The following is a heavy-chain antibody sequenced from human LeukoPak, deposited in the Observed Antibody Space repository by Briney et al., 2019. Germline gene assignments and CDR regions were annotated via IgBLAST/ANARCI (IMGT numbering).Heavy chain of an antibody. J-gene: IGHJ5*02. CDR1: GFTFSDYA. V-gene: IGHV3-23*01. CDR2: ISGSGGST. Sequence: PGGSLRLSCAASGFTFSDYAMGWVRQAPGKGLEWVSAISGSGGSTYYADSVKGRFTISRDNSKNTLYLQMNSLRAEDTAVYYCAKGDYYDSSGYYLWGQGTLVTVSS. D-gene: IGHD3-22*01. CDR3: AKGDYYDSSGYYL.